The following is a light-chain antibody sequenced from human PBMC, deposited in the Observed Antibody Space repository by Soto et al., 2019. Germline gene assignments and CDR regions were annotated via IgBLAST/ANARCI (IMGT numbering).Light chain of an antibody. Sequence: VQMTQSASSLSASVGDRVTITCRASQSISSYLNWYQQKQGKAPKLLIYAASSLQSGVPSRFSGSGSGTDFNLTISSLQPEDFATYYCQQSYSTPGTFGQGTKVDIK. CDR2: AAS. V-gene: IGKV1-39*01. J-gene: IGKJ1*01. CDR3: QQSYSTPGT. CDR1: QSISSY.